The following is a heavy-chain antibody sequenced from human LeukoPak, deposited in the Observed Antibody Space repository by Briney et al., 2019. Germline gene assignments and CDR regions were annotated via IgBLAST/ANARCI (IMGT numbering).Heavy chain of an antibody. V-gene: IGHV4-59*01. D-gene: IGHD1/OR15-1a*01. CDR3: ERTNKISETAFDI. CDR1: IGSINNYY. J-gene: IGHJ3*02. CDR2: ILSSVST. Sequence: SETLSLTCTVSIGSINNYYWSCIRETPRKGRERMGYILSSVSTNYNPSVKSRSTISVDTSKNQFSLKLSSVTAAAPAVYYCERTNKISETAFDIWGQGTMVIVSS.